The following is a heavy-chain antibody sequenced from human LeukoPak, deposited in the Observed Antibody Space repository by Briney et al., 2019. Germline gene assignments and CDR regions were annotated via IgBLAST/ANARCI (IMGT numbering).Heavy chain of an antibody. J-gene: IGHJ6*02. Sequence: ASVKVSCKASGYTFTNYDINWVRQATGQGLEWMGYMKPNSGNTGYAQKFQGRVTMTRDTSISTAYMELSSLTSEDTAVYYCARDLGDYGDYVGMDVWGQGTTVTVSS. CDR1: GYTFTNYD. V-gene: IGHV1-8*01. CDR3: ARDLGDYGDYVGMDV. CDR2: MKPNSGNT. D-gene: IGHD4-17*01.